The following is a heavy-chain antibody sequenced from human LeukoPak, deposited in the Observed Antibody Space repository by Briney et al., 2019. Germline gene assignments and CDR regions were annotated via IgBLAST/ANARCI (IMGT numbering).Heavy chain of an antibody. D-gene: IGHD1-26*01. CDR1: GASISGGTYY. CDR2: IYYTGST. J-gene: IGHJ4*02. V-gene: IGHV4-39*01. CDR3: ARRGGSGRAFDY. Sequence: SETLSLTCSVSGASISGGTYYWGWIRQPPGKGLEWIGSIYYTGSTYDNPSLKSRVTISVDTSKNQFSLKLSFVTAADTAVYYCARRGGSGRAFDYWGQGTLVTVSS.